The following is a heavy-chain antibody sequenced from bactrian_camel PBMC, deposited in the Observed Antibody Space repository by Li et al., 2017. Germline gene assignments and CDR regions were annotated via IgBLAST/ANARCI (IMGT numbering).Heavy chain of an antibody. J-gene: IGHJ6*01. CDR2: IDPTGSPK. CDR3: AADPESGSCSWYFDPEEVGY. Sequence: VQLVESGGGSVQAGGSLRLSCVGSGYAYDMACMGWFRQAPGKGLEWVSLIDPTGSPKYYAASLEGRFTISPANVANTVYLLMDGLKSEDTAMYYCAADPESGSCSWYFDPEEVGYKGQGTQVTVS. CDR1: GYAYDMAC. V-gene: IGHV3S36*01. D-gene: IGHD6*01.